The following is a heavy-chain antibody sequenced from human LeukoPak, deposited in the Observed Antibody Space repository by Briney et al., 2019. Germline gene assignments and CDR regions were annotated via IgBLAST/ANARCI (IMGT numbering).Heavy chain of an antibody. J-gene: IGHJ4*02. CDR2: MNPNSGNT. CDR3: ARGPAAAGFDY. Sequence: ASVTVSCKASGYTFTSCDINWVRQATGQGLEWMGWMNPNSGNTGYAQKFQGRVTMTRNTSISTAYMELSSLRSEDTAVYYCARGPAAAGFDYWGQGTLVTVSS. V-gene: IGHV1-8*01. CDR1: GYTFTSCD. D-gene: IGHD6-13*01.